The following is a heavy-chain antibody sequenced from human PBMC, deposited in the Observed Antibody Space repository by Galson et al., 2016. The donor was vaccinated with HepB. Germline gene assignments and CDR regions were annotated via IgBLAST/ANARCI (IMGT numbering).Heavy chain of an antibody. Sequence: SLRLSCAASRFTFSAYAMHWVRQAPGKGLEWVAVISSDGSNKYYADSVKGRFTISRDSSKNTLSLQMNSLRAEDAAIYYCARDINDYVWGSYRPTANFYGMDVWGQGTTVIVSS. D-gene: IGHD3-16*02. V-gene: IGHV3-30-3*01. J-gene: IGHJ6*02. CDR2: ISSDGSNK. CDR1: RFTFSAYA. CDR3: ARDINDYVWGSYRPTANFYGMDV.